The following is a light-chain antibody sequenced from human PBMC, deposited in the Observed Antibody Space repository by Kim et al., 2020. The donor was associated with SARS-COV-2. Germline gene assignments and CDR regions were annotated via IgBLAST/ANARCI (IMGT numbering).Light chain of an antibody. J-gene: IGKJ1*01. CDR1: SVW. Sequence: SVWLAWYQQKPGTAPKLLIYKASNLESGVPSRFSGSGSGTEFTLTISSLQPNDFATYNCQQYNSYPRTFGQGTKVDIK. CDR3: QQYNSYPRT. CDR2: KAS. V-gene: IGKV1-5*03.